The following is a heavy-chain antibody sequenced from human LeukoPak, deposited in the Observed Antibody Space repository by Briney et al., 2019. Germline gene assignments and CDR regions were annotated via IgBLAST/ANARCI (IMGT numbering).Heavy chain of an antibody. Sequence: ASVKVSCKASGYTFTDYYMHWVRQAPGQGLEWMGRINPNSSGTNYAQKFQGRVTMTRDTSISTAYMELSRLRSDDTAVYYCARTNYYDSSGHFDCWGQGTLVTVSS. D-gene: IGHD3-22*01. CDR2: INPNSSGT. J-gene: IGHJ4*02. CDR1: GYTFTDYY. CDR3: ARTNYYDSSGHFDC. V-gene: IGHV1-2*06.